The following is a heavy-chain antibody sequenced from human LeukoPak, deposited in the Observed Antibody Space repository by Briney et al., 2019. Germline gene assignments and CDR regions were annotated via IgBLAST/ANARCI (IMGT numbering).Heavy chain of an antibody. Sequence: PGGCLRLSCAASGFTFSSYSMNWVRQAPGKGLEWVSSIISASSYTYYADSVKGRFTISRDKAKNSLFLQMKSLRAEDTAVYYCARELMGLTMIVVVNPIDYWGQGTLVTVSS. J-gene: IGHJ4*02. CDR2: IISASSYT. V-gene: IGHV3-21*01. D-gene: IGHD3-22*01. CDR1: GFTFSSYS. CDR3: ARELMGLTMIVVVNPIDY.